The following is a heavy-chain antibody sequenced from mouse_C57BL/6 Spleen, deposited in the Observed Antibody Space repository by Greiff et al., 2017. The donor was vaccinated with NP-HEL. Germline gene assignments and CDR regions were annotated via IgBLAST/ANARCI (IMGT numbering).Heavy chain of an antibody. D-gene: IGHD1-1*01. J-gene: IGHJ2*01. Sequence: QVQLQQPGAELVRPGSSVKLSCKASGYTFTSYWMHWVKQRPIQGLEWIGNIYPSDSETHYNQKFKDKATLTVDKSSSTAYMQLSSLTSEDSAVYYCARPNYGSTYFDYWGQGTTLTVSS. CDR2: IYPSDSET. CDR3: ARPNYGSTYFDY. CDR1: GYTFTSYW. V-gene: IGHV1-52*01.